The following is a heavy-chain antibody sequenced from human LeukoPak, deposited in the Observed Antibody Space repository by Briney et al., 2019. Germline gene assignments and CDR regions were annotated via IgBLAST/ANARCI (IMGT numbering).Heavy chain of an antibody. Sequence: ASVKVSCKASGYTFTSYYMHWVRQAPGQGLEWMGGIIPIFGTASYAQKFQGRVTITADKSTSTAYMELSSLRSEDTAVYYCASTHIVVVTAIQQFDYWGQGTLVTVSS. V-gene: IGHV1-69*06. CDR3: ASTHIVVVTAIQQFDY. CDR2: IIPIFGTA. D-gene: IGHD2-21*02. CDR1: GYTFTSYY. J-gene: IGHJ4*02.